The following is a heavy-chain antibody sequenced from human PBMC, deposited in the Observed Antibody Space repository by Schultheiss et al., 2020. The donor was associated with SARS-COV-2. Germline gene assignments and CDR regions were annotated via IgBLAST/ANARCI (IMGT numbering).Heavy chain of an antibody. V-gene: IGHV4-31*03. Sequence: TLSLTCTVSGGSISRGGYYWIWIRHHPGKGLEWIGHIYDSGSSYYNPSLESRVTIPVDTSKNQFSLKLSSVTAADTAVYYCARGRGSYGMDVWGQGTTVTVSS. CDR1: GGSISRGGYY. CDR3: ARGRGSYGMDV. J-gene: IGHJ6*02. CDR2: IYDSGSS. D-gene: IGHD5-12*01.